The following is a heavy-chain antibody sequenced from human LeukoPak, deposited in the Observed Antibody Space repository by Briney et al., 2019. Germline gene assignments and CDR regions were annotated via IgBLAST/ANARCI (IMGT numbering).Heavy chain of an antibody. CDR1: GFTFSSYG. CDR2: ISYDGSNK. CDR3: AKDLWASYGSGRPPFDY. J-gene: IGHJ4*02. Sequence: GGSLRLSCAASGFTFSSYGMHWVRQAPGQGLEWVAVISYDGSNKYYADSVKGRFTISRDNSKSTLYLQMNSLRAEDTAVYYCAKDLWASYGSGRPPFDYWGQGTLVSVSS. D-gene: IGHD3-10*01. V-gene: IGHV3-30*18.